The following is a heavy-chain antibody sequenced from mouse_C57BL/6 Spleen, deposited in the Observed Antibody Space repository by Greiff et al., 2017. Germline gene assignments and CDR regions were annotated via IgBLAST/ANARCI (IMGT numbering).Heavy chain of an antibody. CDR3: ARDALSTMVTTGWYFDV. D-gene: IGHD2-2*01. V-gene: IGHV7-1*01. CDR1: GFTFSDFY. CDR2: SRNKANDYTT. Sequence: EVQGVESGGGLVQSGRSLRLSCATSGFTFSDFYMAWVRQAPGTGLEWIAASRNKANDYTTEYSASVKGRFIVSRDTSQSILYLQMNALRAEDTAIYYCARDALSTMVTTGWYFDVWSTGTTVTVSS. J-gene: IGHJ1*03.